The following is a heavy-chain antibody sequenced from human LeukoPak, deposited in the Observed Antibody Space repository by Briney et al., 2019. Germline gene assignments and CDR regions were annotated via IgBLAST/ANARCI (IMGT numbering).Heavy chain of an antibody. D-gene: IGHD3-9*01. Sequence: GGSLRLSCAASGFTFSSYAMSWVRLAPGKGLEWASVIYDGGSTYYADPVKGRFTISRDSSKNTVYLQMNSLRPEDTALYYCARGYFNILTGEYYFDYWGQGTLVTVS. V-gene: IGHV3-53*01. CDR1: GFTFSSYA. CDR3: ARGYFNILTGEYYFDY. CDR2: IYDGGST. J-gene: IGHJ4*02.